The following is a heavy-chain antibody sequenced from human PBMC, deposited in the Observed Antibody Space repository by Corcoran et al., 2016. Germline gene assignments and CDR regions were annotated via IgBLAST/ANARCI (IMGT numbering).Heavy chain of an antibody. D-gene: IGHD5-18*01. CDR2: IIPIFGTA. J-gene: IGHJ6*02. CDR3: ARALSNGGYSLTPYYYYYGMDV. V-gene: IGHV1-69*06. Sequence: QVQLVQSGAEVKKPGSSVKVSCKASGGTFSSYAISWVRQAPGQGLEWMGGIIPIFGTANYAQKFQGRVTITADKSTSTAYMELSSLRSEDTAVYYCARALSNGGYSLTPYYYYYGMDVWGQGTTVTVSS. CDR1: GGTFSSYA.